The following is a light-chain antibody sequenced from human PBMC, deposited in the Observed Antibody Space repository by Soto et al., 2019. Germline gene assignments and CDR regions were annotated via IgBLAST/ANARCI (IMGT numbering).Light chain of an antibody. J-gene: IGKJ1*01. V-gene: IGKV3-15*01. CDR2: AAS. Sequence: EILMTQSPATLSASPGERATISCGAGKSISSNLAWYQQKPGQAPRLLRYAASTLPTGIPARFSGSGSATEFSLIISSLQHEDFSAYYCQQYNNCPPWTFGQGTKVDIK. CDR3: QQYNNCPPWT. CDR1: KSISSN.